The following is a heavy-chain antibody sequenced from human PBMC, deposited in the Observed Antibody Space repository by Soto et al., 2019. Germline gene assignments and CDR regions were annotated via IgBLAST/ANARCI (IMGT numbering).Heavy chain of an antibody. D-gene: IGHD3-10*01. CDR2: ISGGGGTT. V-gene: IGHV3-23*01. CDR3: AKDLFGSGSYSFDF. J-gene: IGHJ4*02. Sequence: GGSLRLSCESSVFTFSSYAMTWVRQAPGKGLEWVSTISGGGGTTNYADSVRGRFSISRDNSKNRLYLQMNSLRAGDTAVYYCAKDLFGSGSYSFDFWGQGTLVTVSS. CDR1: VFTFSSYA.